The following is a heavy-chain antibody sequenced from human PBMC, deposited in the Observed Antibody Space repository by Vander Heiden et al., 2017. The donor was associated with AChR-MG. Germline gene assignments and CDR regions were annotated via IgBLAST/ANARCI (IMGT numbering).Heavy chain of an antibody. D-gene: IGHD6-13*01. J-gene: IGHJ4*02. Sequence: EVQLVESGGALIEPGRSLRLSCTPPGFTLGAHGMIWFRQAPGKGLEWVGLIRSKARGGATEYAASVKGRFTLSRDDSKSIAYLQMNSLKTEDTALYYCTRAEEGSIWSGRVFDYWGQGTLVTVSS. CDR2: IRSKARGGAT. CDR1: GFTLGAHG. CDR3: TRAEEGSIWSGRVFDY. V-gene: IGHV3-49*03.